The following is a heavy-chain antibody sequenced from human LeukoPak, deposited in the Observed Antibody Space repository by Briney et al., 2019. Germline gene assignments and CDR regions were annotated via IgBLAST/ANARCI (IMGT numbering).Heavy chain of an antibody. J-gene: IGHJ4*02. Sequence: SETLSLTCAVYGGSFSGYYWSWIRQPPGKGLEWIGEINHSGSTNYNPSLKSRVTISVDTSKNQFSLKLSSVTVADTAVYYCARGGNSASFDYWGQGTLVTVSS. CDR1: GGSFSGYY. CDR3: ARGGNSASFDY. CDR2: INHSGST. V-gene: IGHV4-34*01. D-gene: IGHD4-23*01.